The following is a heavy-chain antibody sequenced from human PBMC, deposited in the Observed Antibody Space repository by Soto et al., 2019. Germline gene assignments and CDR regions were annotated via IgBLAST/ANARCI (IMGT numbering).Heavy chain of an antibody. CDR3: ARDPYSSPHRFDP. J-gene: IGHJ5*02. D-gene: IGHD6-19*01. CDR1: GYTFTSYA. V-gene: IGHV1-3*01. CDR2: INAGNGNT. Sequence: ASVEVSCKASGYTFTSYAMHWVRQAPGQRLEWMGWINAGNGNTKYSQKFQGRVTITRDTSASTAYMELSSLRSEDTAVYYCARDPYSSPHRFDPWGQGTLVTVSS.